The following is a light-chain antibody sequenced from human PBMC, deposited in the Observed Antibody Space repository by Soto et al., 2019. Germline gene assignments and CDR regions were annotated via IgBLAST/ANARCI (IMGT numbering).Light chain of an antibody. Sequence: DIVMTQSPDSLAVSLGERATINCKSSQSVLYSSNNKNYLGWYEQQPGQPPKLVIYCASTRESGVPDRFSGSGSGTDFTLTISSLQAEDVAVYYCQQYYNTPITFGQGTRLEIK. CDR2: CAS. CDR3: QQYYNTPIT. CDR1: QSVLYSSNNKNY. V-gene: IGKV4-1*01. J-gene: IGKJ5*01.